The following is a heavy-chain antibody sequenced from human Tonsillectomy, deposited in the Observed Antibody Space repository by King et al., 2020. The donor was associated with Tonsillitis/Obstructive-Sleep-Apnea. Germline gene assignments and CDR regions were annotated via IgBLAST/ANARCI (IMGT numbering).Heavy chain of an antibody. CDR2: MNAKNGDT. D-gene: IGHD3-3*01. J-gene: IGHJ4*02. V-gene: IGHV1-8*01. CDR3: ARGKRSLEWLLSYHYDY. Sequence: QLVQSGAEVKKPGASVKVSCKASGYTFSNYDIIWVRQVTGQGLEWMGWMNAKNGDTGYAQKFQGRVTMTRNTPISTAYMELSSLRPEDTAVYYCARGKRSLEWLLSYHYDYWGQGTLLAVSS. CDR1: GYTFSNYD.